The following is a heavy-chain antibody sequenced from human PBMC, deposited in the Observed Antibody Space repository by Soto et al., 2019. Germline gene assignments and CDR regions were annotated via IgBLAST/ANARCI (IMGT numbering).Heavy chain of an antibody. CDR2: INAGNGNT. Sequence: ASVKVSCKASGYTFTSYAMHWVRQAPGQRLEWMGWINAGNGNTKYTQKFQGRVTITRDTSASTAYMELSSLRSEDTAVYYCARGIAAAGTGNWFDPWGQGTLVTVSS. J-gene: IGHJ5*02. CDR3: ARGIAAAGTGNWFDP. V-gene: IGHV1-3*01. D-gene: IGHD6-13*01. CDR1: GYTFTSYA.